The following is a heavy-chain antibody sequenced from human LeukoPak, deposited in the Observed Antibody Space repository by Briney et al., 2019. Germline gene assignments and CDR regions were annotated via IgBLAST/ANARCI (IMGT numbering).Heavy chain of an antibody. Sequence: ASVKVSCKASGYTFTDYYMHWVRQAPGQGLEWMGWINPKGGSTNYAQQYQGGVTMTRDTSIRTAYMELSSLRPDDTAVYSCARDGQGSGKTYDYWGQGTLVTVSS. CDR3: ARDGQGSGKTYDY. J-gene: IGHJ4*02. CDR1: GYTFTDYY. D-gene: IGHD1-1*01. V-gene: IGHV1-2*02. CDR2: INPKGGST.